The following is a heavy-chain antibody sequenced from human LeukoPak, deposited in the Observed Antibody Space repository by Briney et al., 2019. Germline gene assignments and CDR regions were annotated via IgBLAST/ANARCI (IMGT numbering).Heavy chain of an antibody. V-gene: IGHV4-4*07. CDR3: ARDDSNSGYVGAGDAFDI. D-gene: IGHD5-12*01. CDR2: IYTSGST. Sequence: PSETLSLTCTVSGGSISSYYWSWIRQPAGKGLEWIGRIYTSGSTNYNPSLKSRVTISVDTSKNQFSLKLSSVTAADTAVYYCARDDSNSGYVGAGDAFDIWGQGTMVTVSS. J-gene: IGHJ3*02. CDR1: GGSISSYY.